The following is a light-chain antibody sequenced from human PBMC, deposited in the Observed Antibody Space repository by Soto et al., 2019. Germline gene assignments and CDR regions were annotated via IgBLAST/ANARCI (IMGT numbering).Light chain of an antibody. CDR2: GAS. Sequence: DIQMTQSPSTLSASVGVRVTITCRASQSVTSRLAWYQQKPGKAPKLLIYGASNLESGVPSRFSGSGSGTEFTLTISSLQPDDFATYYCQQYNSYSLTFGGGTTVEIK. CDR3: QQYNSYSLT. J-gene: IGKJ4*01. CDR1: QSVTSR. V-gene: IGKV1-5*01.